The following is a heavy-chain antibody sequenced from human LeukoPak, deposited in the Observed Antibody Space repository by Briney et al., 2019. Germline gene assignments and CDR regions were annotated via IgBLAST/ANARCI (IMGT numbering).Heavy chain of an antibody. D-gene: IGHD2-8*01. J-gene: IGHJ4*02. CDR2: IKQDGSEK. CDR1: GFTFSSYA. Sequence: GGSLRLSCAASGFTFSSYAMSWVRQAPGKGLEWVANIKQDGSEKYYVDSVKGRFTISRDNAKNSLYLQMNSLRAEDTAVYYCARFQDLATKFDYWGQGTLVTVSS. CDR3: ARFQDLATKFDY. V-gene: IGHV3-7*01.